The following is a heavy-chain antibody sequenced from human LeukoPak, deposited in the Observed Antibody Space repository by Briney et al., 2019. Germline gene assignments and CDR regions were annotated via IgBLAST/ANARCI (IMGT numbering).Heavy chain of an antibody. Sequence: HPGGSLRLSCAASGFTFDDFAMHWVRQAPGKGLEWVSGISWNSGSIGYADSVKGRFTISRDNAKNSLYLQMNSLRAEDTAVYYCARDRDILTGLDWFDPWGQGTLVTVSS. CDR2: ISWNSGSI. D-gene: IGHD3-9*01. V-gene: IGHV3-9*01. CDR3: ARDRDILTGLDWFDP. J-gene: IGHJ5*02. CDR1: GFTFDDFA.